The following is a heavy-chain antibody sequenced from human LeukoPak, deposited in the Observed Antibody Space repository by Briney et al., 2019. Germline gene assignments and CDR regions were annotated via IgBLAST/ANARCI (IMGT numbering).Heavy chain of an antibody. CDR3: ARKKGAAAGIRGLRNYYYYYMDV. CDR1: GFTFSSYS. CDR2: ISSSSSTI. Sequence: GGSLRLSCAASGFTFSSYSMNWVRQAPGKGLEWVSYISSSSSTIYYADSVKGRFIISRDNAKNSLYLQMNSLRAEDTAVYYCARKKGAAAGIRGLRNYYYYYMDVWGKGTTVTVSS. D-gene: IGHD6-13*01. J-gene: IGHJ6*03. V-gene: IGHV3-48*04.